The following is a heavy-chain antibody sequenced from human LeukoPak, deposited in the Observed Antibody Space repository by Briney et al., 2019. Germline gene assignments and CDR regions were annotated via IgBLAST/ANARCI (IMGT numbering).Heavy chain of an antibody. CDR2: IRYDGSDR. V-gene: IGHV3-30*02. D-gene: IGHD6-19*01. CDR3: ASWAAVAGTLHPFDY. J-gene: IGHJ4*02. CDR1: GLSFSNYG. Sequence: PGGSLRLSCAVFGLSFSNYGMHWVRQAPGKGLEWVAFIRYDGSDRSYADSVKGRFTISRDNSKNTLHLQMSSLRHDDTAVYYCASWAAVAGTLHPFDYWGQGTLVTVSS.